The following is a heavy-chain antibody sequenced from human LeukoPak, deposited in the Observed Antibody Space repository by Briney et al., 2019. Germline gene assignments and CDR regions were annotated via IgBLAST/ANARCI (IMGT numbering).Heavy chain of an antibody. D-gene: IGHD6-19*01. CDR1: GYTFTGYY. Sequence: ASVKVSCKASGYTFTGYYMHWVRQAPGQGLEWMGWTNPNSGGTNYAQKFQGRVTMTRDTSISTAYMELSRLRSDDTAVYYCARDMEAVAGSPYYFDYWGQGTLVTVSS. CDR3: ARDMEAVAGSPYYFDY. V-gene: IGHV1-2*02. CDR2: TNPNSGGT. J-gene: IGHJ4*02.